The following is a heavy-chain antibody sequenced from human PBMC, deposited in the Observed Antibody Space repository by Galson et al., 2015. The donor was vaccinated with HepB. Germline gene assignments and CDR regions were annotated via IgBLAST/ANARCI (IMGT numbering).Heavy chain of an antibody. CDR3: ARDDATAAGAYRPFDY. Sequence: SVKVSCKASGYTFTSYGISWVRQAPGQGLEWMGWISAYNGNANYAQKLQGRVTMTTDTSTSTAYMELRSLRSDDTAVYYCARDDATAAGAYRPFDYWGQGTLVTVSS. D-gene: IGHD6-13*01. V-gene: IGHV1-18*01. CDR2: ISAYNGNA. J-gene: IGHJ4*02. CDR1: GYTFTSYG.